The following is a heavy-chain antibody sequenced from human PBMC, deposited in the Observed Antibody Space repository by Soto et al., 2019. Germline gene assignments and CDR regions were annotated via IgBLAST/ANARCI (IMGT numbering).Heavy chain of an antibody. CDR1: GFTFSSYG. J-gene: IGHJ3*02. Sequence: GGSLRLSCAASGFTFSSYGMHWVRQAPGKGLEWVAVISYDGSNKYYADSVKGRFTISRDNSKNTLYLQMNSLRAEDTAVYYCAKDDRGFGGDWIVEAFDIWGQGTMVTVSS. V-gene: IGHV3-30*18. CDR2: ISYDGSNK. D-gene: IGHD2-21*02. CDR3: AKDDRGFGGDWIVEAFDI.